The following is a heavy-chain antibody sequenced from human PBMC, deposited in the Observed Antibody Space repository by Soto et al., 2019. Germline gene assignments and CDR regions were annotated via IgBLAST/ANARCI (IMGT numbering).Heavy chain of an antibody. V-gene: IGHV3-23*01. CDR1: GFTFSSYA. CDR2: ISGSGGST. D-gene: IGHD2-2*01. CDR3: AKYGRIQAIVVVPAAQVAFDP. Sequence: GGSLRLSCAASGFTFSSYAMSWVRQAPGKGLEWVSAISGSGGSTYYADSVKGRFTISRDNSKKTLYLQMNSLRAEDTAVYYCAKYGRIQAIVVVPAAQVAFDPWGQGTLVTVSS. J-gene: IGHJ5*02.